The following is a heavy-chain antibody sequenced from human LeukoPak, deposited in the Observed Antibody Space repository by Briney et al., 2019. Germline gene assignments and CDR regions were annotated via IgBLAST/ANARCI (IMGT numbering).Heavy chain of an antibody. D-gene: IGHD2-21*02. Sequence: GASVKVSCKASGGTFSSYAISWVRQAPGQGLEWMGGIIPIFGTANYAQKFQGRVTITTDESTSTAYMELSSLRSEDTAVCYCAGSRGDHVRLFADYWGQGTLVTVSS. J-gene: IGHJ4*02. CDR1: GGTFSSYA. V-gene: IGHV1-69*05. CDR3: AGSRGDHVRLFADY. CDR2: IIPIFGTA.